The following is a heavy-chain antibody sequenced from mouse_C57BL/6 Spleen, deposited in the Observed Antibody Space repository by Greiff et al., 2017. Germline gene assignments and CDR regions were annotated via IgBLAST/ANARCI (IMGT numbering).Heavy chain of an antibody. D-gene: IGHD1-1*02. CDR1: GYTFTSYT. J-gene: IGHJ4*01. Sequence: VQLQQSGAELARPGASVKMSCKASGYTFTSYTMHWVKQRPGQGLEWIGYINPSSGYTKYNQKFKDKATLTADKSSSTAYMQLSSLTSEDSAVYYCARSDYPFAMDYWGQGTSVTVSS. CDR2: INPSSGYT. CDR3: ARSDYPFAMDY. V-gene: IGHV1-4*01.